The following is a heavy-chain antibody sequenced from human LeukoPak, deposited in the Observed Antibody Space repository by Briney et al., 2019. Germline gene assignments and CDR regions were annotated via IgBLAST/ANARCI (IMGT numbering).Heavy chain of an antibody. CDR2: INHSEST. V-gene: IGHV4-34*01. D-gene: IGHD5-12*01. CDR1: GGSFSGYY. J-gene: IGHJ4*02. Sequence: SETLSLTCAVYGGSFSGYYWSWIRQPPGKGLEWIGEINHSESTNYNPSLKSRVTISVDTSKNQFSLKLSSVTAADTAVYYCARGASGYDIFDYWGQGTLVTVSS. CDR3: ARGASGYDIFDY.